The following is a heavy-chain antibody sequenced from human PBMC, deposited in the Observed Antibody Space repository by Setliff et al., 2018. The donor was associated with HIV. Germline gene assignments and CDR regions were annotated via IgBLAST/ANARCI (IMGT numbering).Heavy chain of an antibody. CDR2: IYYSGST. Sequence: SETLSLTCTVSGGSISSGDYYWSWIRQPPGKGLEWIGYIYYSGSTYYNPSLKSRVIISVDTSKNQFSLKLSSVTAADTAMYYCVHSLLGAPMVDYWGQGTLVTVSS. J-gene: IGHJ4*02. D-gene: IGHD3-16*01. CDR1: GGSISSGDYY. CDR3: VHSLLGAPMVDY. V-gene: IGHV4-30-4*08.